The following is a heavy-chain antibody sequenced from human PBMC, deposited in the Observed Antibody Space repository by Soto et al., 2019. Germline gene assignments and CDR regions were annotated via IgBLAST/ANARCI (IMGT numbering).Heavy chain of an antibody. CDR3: GRLSAPTGSYYTAPFDN. D-gene: IGHD3-10*01. CDR1: GFTVSAYY. CDR2: MYRGGTA. V-gene: IGHV3-53*01. Sequence: PGGSLRLSCAASGFTVSAYYMIWVRQAPGKGLEWVSVMYRGGTAHYADSFQGRFTISRDSSKNTLYLHMNSLRAEDTAVYYCGRLSAPTGSYYTAPFDNWGQGTLVTVSS. J-gene: IGHJ4*02.